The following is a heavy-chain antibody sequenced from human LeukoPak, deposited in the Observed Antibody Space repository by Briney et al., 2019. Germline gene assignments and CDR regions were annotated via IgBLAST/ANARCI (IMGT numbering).Heavy chain of an antibody. V-gene: IGHV4-59*01. CDR1: GGSISSYY. CDR2: IYYSGST. D-gene: IGHD3-10*01. Sequence: SETLSLTCTVSGGSISSYYWSWLRQPPGKGLEWIGYIYYSGSTNYNPSLKSRVTISVDTSKNQFSLKLSSVTAADTAVYYCARTNPMVRGVIISPYYYYGMDVWGQGTTVTVSS. CDR3: ARTNPMVRGVIISPYYYYGMDV. J-gene: IGHJ6*02.